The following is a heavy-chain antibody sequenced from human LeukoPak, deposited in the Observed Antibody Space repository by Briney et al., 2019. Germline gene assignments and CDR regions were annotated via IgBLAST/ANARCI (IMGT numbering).Heavy chain of an antibody. CDR3: AKEPPGGSGWYGVWDAFDI. CDR2: ISYDGSNK. V-gene: IGHV3-30*18. J-gene: IGHJ3*02. D-gene: IGHD6-19*01. Sequence: QAGGSLRLSCAASGFTFSSYGMHWVRQAPGKGLEWVAVISYDGSNKYYADSVKGRFTISRDNSKNTLYLQMNSLRAEDTAVYYCAKEPPGGSGWYGVWDAFDIWGQGTMVTVSS. CDR1: GFTFSSYG.